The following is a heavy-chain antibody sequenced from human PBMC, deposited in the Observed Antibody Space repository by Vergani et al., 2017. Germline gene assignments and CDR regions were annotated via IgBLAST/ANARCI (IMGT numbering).Heavy chain of an antibody. J-gene: IGHJ4*02. V-gene: IGHV4-34*01. CDR2: INHSGST. CDR1: GGSFSGYY. Sequence: QVQLQQWGAGLLKPSETLSLTCAVYGGSFSGYYWSWIRQPPGKGLEWIGEINHSGSTNYNPSLKSRVTISVDTSKNQFSLKLSSVTAADTAVYYCARGPWYCSSTSCHFDYWGQGTLVTVSS. CDR3: ARGPWYCSSTSCHFDY. D-gene: IGHD2-2*01.